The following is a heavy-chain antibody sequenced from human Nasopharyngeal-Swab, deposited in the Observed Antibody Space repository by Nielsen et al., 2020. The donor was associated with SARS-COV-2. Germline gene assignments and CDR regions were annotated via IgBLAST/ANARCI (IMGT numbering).Heavy chain of an antibody. V-gene: IGHV4-31*02. D-gene: IGHD6-6*01. CDR3: ARGGAARPGFDY. Sequence: WSGQCPGKGLEWIGYIYYSGSTYYNPSLKSRVTISVDTSKSQFSLKLSSVTAADTAVYYCARGGAARPGFDYWGQGTLVTVSS. CDR2: IYYSGST. J-gene: IGHJ4*02.